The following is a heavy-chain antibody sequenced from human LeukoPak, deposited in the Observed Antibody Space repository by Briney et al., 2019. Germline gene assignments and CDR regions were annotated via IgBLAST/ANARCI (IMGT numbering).Heavy chain of an antibody. J-gene: IGHJ4*02. CDR1: GFTFSSYG. CDR2: IRYDGSNK. D-gene: IGHD3-10*01. CDR3: ATTGSGMVTLSPFDY. Sequence: TGGSLRLSCAASGFTFSSYGMHWVRQAPGKGLEWVAFIRYDGSNKYYADSVKGRFTISRDNSKNTLYLQMNSLRAEDTAVYYCATTGSGMVTLSPFDYWGQGTLVTVSS. V-gene: IGHV3-30*02.